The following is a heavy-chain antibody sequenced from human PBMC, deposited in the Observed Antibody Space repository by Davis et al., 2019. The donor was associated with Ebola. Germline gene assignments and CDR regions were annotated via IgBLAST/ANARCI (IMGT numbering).Heavy chain of an antibody. CDR3: AKDSDVGYYDILTGYFGGDAFDI. V-gene: IGHV3-23*01. Sequence: PGGSLRLSCAASGFTFSSYAMSWVRQAPGKGLEWVSAISGSGGSTYYADSVKGRFTISRDNSKNTLYLQMNSLRAEDTAVYYCAKDSDVGYYDILTGYFGGDAFDIWGQGTMVTVSS. D-gene: IGHD3-9*01. CDR1: GFTFSSYA. CDR2: ISGSGGST. J-gene: IGHJ3*02.